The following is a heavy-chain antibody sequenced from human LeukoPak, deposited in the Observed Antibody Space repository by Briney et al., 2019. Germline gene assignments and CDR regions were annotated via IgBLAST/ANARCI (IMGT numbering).Heavy chain of an antibody. CDR1: GFTFSNYA. CDR2: ITGSGINT. J-gene: IGHJ4*02. V-gene: IGHV3-23*01. D-gene: IGHD1-26*01. CDR3: AKGGGSVGQ. Sequence: PGGSLRLSCAASGFTFSNYAMSWVRQAPGKGLEWVSSITGSGINTYFADSVKGRFTIPRDNSKNTVFLQMNSLRAEDTAVYYCAKGGGSVGQWGQGTLVTVSS.